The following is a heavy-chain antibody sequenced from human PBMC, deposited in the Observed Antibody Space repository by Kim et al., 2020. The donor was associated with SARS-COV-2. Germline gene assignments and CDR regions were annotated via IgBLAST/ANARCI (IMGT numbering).Heavy chain of an antibody. CDR1: GGSISTYY. J-gene: IGHJ6*02. D-gene: IGHD1-26*01. CDR3: ARVRPLYSGNYYYGMDV. Sequence: SETLSLTCTVSGGSISTYYWSWIRQPPGKGLEWIGYIYYSGSTNYNPSLKSRVTISVDTSNNQFSLKLSSVTAADTAVYYCARVRPLYSGNYYYGMDVWGQGTTVTVSS. V-gene: IGHV4-59*01. CDR2: IYYSGST.